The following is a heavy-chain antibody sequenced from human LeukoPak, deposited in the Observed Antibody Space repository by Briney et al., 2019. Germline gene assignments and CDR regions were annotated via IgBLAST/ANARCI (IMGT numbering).Heavy chain of an antibody. CDR3: STEDKYCSGATRGKY. J-gene: IGHJ4*02. Sequence: RGSLTVSCKTSGYTFTNYYVHWVRQAPGRGLEWMGYINPDSGGADYDKKFQGRVSMTRDKSISTVYMELSSLRSDDTAVYYCSTEDKYCSGATRGKYWGQGTLVTVSS. D-gene: IGHD2-15*01. V-gene: IGHV1-2*02. CDR1: GYTFTNYY. CDR2: INPDSGGA.